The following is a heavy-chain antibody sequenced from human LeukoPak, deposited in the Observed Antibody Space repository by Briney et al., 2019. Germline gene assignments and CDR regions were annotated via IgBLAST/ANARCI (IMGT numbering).Heavy chain of an antibody. Sequence: SETLSLTCAVYGGSFSDYYWSWIRQPPGKGLEWIGEINHSGSTNYNPSLKSRVTISLDTSKNQFSLKLSSVTAADTAVYYCARGGQWLEVDYWGQGTLVTVSS. V-gene: IGHV4-34*01. J-gene: IGHJ4*02. CDR1: GGSFSDYY. D-gene: IGHD6-19*01. CDR3: ARGGQWLEVDY. CDR2: INHSGST.